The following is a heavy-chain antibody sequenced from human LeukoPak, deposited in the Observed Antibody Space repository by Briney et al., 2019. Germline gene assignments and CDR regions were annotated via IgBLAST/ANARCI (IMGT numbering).Heavy chain of an antibody. CDR1: VYTFTSYG. V-gene: IGHV1-18*01. Sequence: ASVKVSCKASVYTFTSYGISWVRQAPGQGLEWMGWISAYNSITNYPQKHQGRDTMATDTSTSTAYMELRSLRSDDAAVYYCARVHGGYSGFTRDYWGHGTLVTVSS. CDR2: ISAYNSIT. CDR3: ARVHGGYSGFTRDY. J-gene: IGHJ4*01. D-gene: IGHD5-12*01.